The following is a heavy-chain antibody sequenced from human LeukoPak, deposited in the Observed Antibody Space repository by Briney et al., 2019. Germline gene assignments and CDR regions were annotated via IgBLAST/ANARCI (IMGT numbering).Heavy chain of an antibody. CDR3: AKGPTYYDFS. D-gene: IGHD3-3*01. J-gene: IGHJ5*02. CDR1: GFTFNSYA. CDR2: ISGRGGST. Sequence: GGPLTLSCAPSGFTFNSYAMSWLPHAPGKARVWVSAISGRGGSTYYADSVKGRFTISRDNSKSTLYLQMNSLRAEDTAVYYCAKGPTYYDFSWGQGTLVTVSS. V-gene: IGHV3-23*01.